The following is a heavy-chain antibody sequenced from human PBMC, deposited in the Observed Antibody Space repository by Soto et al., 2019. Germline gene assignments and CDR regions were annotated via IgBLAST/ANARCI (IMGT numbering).Heavy chain of an antibody. Sequence: SETLSLTCTVSGGSISSSSYYWGWIRQPPGKGLEWIGSIYYSGSTYYNPSLKSRVTISVDTSKNQFSLKLSSVTAADTAVYYCARQFDGFGVVIIWGTWFDPWGQGTLVTVSS. J-gene: IGHJ5*02. CDR3: ARQFDGFGVVIIWGTWFDP. CDR2: IYYSGST. CDR1: GGSISSSSYY. D-gene: IGHD3-3*01. V-gene: IGHV4-39*01.